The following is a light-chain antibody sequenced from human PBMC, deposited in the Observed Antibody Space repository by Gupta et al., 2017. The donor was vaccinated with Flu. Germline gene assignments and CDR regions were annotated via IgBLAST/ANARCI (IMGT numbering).Light chain of an antibody. J-gene: IGKJ3*01. Sequence: DIVMTQSPLSLPVTPGEPASISCRSSQSLLHSNGVNYLDWYLQKPGQSPQLLIYLGSNRASGVPDRFSGSGSGTDFTLKITRVEAEDVGVYYCMQDLQTPFTFGPGTKVDIK. CDR2: LGS. CDR3: MQDLQTPFT. CDR1: QSLLHSNGVNY. V-gene: IGKV2-28*01.